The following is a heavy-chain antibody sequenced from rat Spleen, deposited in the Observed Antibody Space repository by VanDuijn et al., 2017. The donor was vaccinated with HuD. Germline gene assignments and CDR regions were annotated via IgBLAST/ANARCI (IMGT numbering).Heavy chain of an antibody. Sequence: EVQLGESGGGLVQPGRSLKLSCAASGFTFSDYAMAWVRQAPQRGLEWVASISSDGSSTYYRDSVKVRFTIYRDNTKSTLYLQMDNLRSEDTATYYCARHDYSGDYFDYWCQGVMVTVSS. J-gene: IGHJ2*01. CDR1: GFTFSDYA. CDR3: ARHDYSGDYFDY. V-gene: IGHV5-7*01. D-gene: IGHD1-1*01. CDR2: ISSDGSST.